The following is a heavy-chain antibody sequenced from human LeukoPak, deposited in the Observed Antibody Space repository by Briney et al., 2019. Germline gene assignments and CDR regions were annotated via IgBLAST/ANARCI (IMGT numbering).Heavy chain of an antibody. J-gene: IGHJ4*02. V-gene: IGHV1-18*01. CDR3: ARDKGWGTAFWSGYFGY. D-gene: IGHD3-3*01. CDR2: ISAYNGNT. CDR1: GYTFTSYG. Sequence: VASVKVSCKASGYTFTSYGISWVRQAPGQGLEWMGWISAYNGNTNYAQKLQGRVTMTTDTSTSTAYMELRSLRSDDTAVYYCARDKGWGTAFWSGYFGYWGQGTLVTVSS.